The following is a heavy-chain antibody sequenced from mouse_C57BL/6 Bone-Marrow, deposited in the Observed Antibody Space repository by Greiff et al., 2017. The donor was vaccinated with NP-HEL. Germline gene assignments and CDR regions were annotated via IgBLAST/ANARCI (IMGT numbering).Heavy chain of an antibody. CDR3: AREGLPSYWYFDV. J-gene: IGHJ1*03. D-gene: IGHD2-2*01. CDR2: IDPSDSYT. V-gene: IGHV1-59*01. Sequence: QVQLQQPGAELVRPGTSVKLSCKASGYTFTSYWMHWVKQRPGQGLEWIGVIDPSDSYTNYNQKFKGKATLTVDTSSSTAYMQLSSLTSEDSAVYYCAREGLPSYWYFDVWGTGTTVTVSS. CDR1: GYTFTSYW.